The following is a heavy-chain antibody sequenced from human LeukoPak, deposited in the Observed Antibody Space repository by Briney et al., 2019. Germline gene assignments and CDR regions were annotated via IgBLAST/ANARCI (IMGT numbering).Heavy chain of an antibody. Sequence: GGSLRLSCAASGFTFSDYYMSWIRQAPGKGLEWVSYISSGSTIYYADSVKGRFTISRDNAKNSLYLQMNSLRAEDTAVYYCAREHYDIDYWGQGTLVTVSS. CDR2: ISSGSTI. J-gene: IGHJ4*02. V-gene: IGHV3-11*04. D-gene: IGHD3-22*01. CDR1: GFTFSDYY. CDR3: AREHYDIDY.